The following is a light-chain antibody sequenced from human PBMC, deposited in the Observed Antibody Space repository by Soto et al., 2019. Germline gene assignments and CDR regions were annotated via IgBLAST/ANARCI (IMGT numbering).Light chain of an antibody. V-gene: IGKV1-9*01. CDR2: AAS. CDR1: QGISSY. CDR3: QQFNDYPIT. Sequence: DIQLTQSPSFLSSSELERLTITCRASQGISSYLAWYQQKPGKAPKLLMYAASTLQRGVPSRFSGSGSGTEFTLAISSLQPEDFATYYCQQFNDYPITFGQGTRLEIK. J-gene: IGKJ5*01.